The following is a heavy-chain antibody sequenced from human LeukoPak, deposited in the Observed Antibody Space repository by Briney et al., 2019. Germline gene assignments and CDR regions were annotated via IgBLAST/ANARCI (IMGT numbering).Heavy chain of an antibody. CDR1: GFTFSSYG. Sequence: GGSLRLSCAASGFTFSSYGMSWVRQAPGQRLEWVSSITSGSSYIYYADSVKGRFTISRDNAKSSLYLQMDSLRAEDTAVYYCARDPCSGNYGAYYYYYMDVWGKGTTVTISS. D-gene: IGHD1-26*01. J-gene: IGHJ6*03. CDR3: ARDPCSGNYGAYYYYYMDV. CDR2: ITSGSSYI. V-gene: IGHV3-21*01.